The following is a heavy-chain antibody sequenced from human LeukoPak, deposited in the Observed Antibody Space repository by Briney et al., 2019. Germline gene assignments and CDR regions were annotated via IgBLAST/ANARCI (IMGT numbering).Heavy chain of an antibody. J-gene: IGHJ3*02. CDR1: GFTFSSYS. CDR3: ASHPLRPGATGGFDI. V-gene: IGHV3-21*04. D-gene: IGHD1-26*01. Sequence: GGSLRLSCAASGFTFSSYSMNWVRQAPGKGLEWVSSITSTSNDKYYADSVKGRFTVSRDNAKNSLYLQMNSLRAEDTAVYYCASHPLRPGATGGFDIWGQGTMVTVSS. CDR2: ITSTSNDK.